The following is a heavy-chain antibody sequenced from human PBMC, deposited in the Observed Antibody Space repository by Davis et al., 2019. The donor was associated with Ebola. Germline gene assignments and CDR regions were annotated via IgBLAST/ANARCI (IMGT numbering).Heavy chain of an antibody. V-gene: IGHV3-66*01. D-gene: IGHD2-2*02. J-gene: IGHJ2*01. CDR1: GFTVSSNY. CDR3: AVVPAAIVSDWYFDL. Sequence: GGSLRLSCAASGFTVSSNYMSWVRQAPGKGLEWVSVIYSGGSTYYADSVKGRFTISRDNSKNTLYLQMNSLRAEDTAVYYCAVVPAAIVSDWYFDLWGRGTLVTVSS. CDR2: IYSGGST.